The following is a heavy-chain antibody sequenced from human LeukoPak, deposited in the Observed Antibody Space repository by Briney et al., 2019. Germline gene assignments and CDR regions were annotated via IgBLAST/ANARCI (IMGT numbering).Heavy chain of an antibody. Sequence: ASVRVSCKASGYTFISYNINWLRQATGQGLEWMGWVNPRSGDAGYLQKFQGRLTITRDSSIDTAYMDLSGLSSEDTAVYYCARGVPLGYCTYGVCYPPYYFDYWGQGTLVTASS. V-gene: IGHV1-8*03. J-gene: IGHJ4*02. CDR2: VNPRSGDA. CDR1: GYTFISYN. CDR3: ARGVPLGYCTYGVCYPPYYFDY. D-gene: IGHD2-8*01.